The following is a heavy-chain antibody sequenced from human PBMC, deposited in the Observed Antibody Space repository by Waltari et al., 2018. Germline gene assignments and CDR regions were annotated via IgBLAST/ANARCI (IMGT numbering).Heavy chain of an antibody. D-gene: IGHD6-13*01. J-gene: IGHJ6*03. CDR3: AREIMGYSSSYYYMDV. CDR2: IIPIFGTA. V-gene: IGHV1-69*14. CDR1: GGTFSSYA. Sequence: QVQLVQSGAEVKKPGSSVKVSCKASGGTFSSYAISWVRQAPGQGLEWMGGIIPIFGTANYAQKFQGRVTITADKSTSTAYMELSSLRSEDTAVYYCAREIMGYSSSYYYMDVWGKGTTVTVSS.